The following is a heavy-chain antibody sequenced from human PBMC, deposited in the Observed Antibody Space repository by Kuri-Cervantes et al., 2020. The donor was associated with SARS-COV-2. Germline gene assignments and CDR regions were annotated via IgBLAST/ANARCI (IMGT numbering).Heavy chain of an antibody. CDR3: VRVGTTFWYY. V-gene: IGHV3-21*01. CDR1: GFTFSSYS. CDR2: ISSSSSYI. Sequence: GESLKISCAASGFTFSSYSMNWVRQAPGKGLEWVSSISSSSSYIYYADSVKGRFTISRDNSKNTLYLQMSSLRAEDTALYYCVRVGTTFWYYWGQGTLVTVSS. J-gene: IGHJ4*02. D-gene: IGHD1-14*01.